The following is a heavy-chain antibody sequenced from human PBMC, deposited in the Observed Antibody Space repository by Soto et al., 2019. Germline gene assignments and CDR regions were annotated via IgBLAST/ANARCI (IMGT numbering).Heavy chain of an antibody. CDR2: IYWDDSK. CDR3: ANQGSGSRAIDY. D-gene: IGHD3-10*01. Sequence: SGPTLVNPTQTLTLTCTFSGFSLSTSGVGVGWIRQPPGKALEWLAVIYWDDSKTYSPSLKSRLTITKDTSRDQVVLTMTNMDPVDTATYYCANQGSGSRAIDYWGQGALVTVSS. J-gene: IGHJ4*02. CDR1: GFSLSTSGVG. V-gene: IGHV2-5*02.